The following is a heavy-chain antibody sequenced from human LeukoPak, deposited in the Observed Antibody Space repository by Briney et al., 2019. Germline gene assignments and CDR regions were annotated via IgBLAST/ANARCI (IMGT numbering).Heavy chain of an antibody. CDR3: AKDMGLAPRALHI. J-gene: IGHJ3*02. D-gene: IGHD6-19*01. Sequence: SLRLSCAASGFAFEDYAMHWVRQAPGKGLEWVSGIRWKSGSIGYADSVKDPFTISRDNSKNSLYLQMTRLRAADTALYYCAKDMGLAPRALHIWGQGTMVTVSS. CDR2: IRWKSGSI. CDR1: GFAFEDYA. V-gene: IGHV3-9*01.